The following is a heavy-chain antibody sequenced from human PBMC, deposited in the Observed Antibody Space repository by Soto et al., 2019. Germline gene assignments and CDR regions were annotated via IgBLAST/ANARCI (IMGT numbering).Heavy chain of an antibody. D-gene: IGHD3-10*01. Sequence: SETLSLTCTVSGGSISSYYWSWIRQPPGKGLEWIGYIYYSGSTNYNPSLKSRVTISVDTSKNQFSLKLSSVTAADTAVYYCARGRSYYNHYCYYMDVWGKGTSVTVSS. V-gene: IGHV4-59*08. CDR2: IYYSGST. CDR3: ARGRSYYNHYCYYMDV. J-gene: IGHJ6*03. CDR1: GGSISSYY.